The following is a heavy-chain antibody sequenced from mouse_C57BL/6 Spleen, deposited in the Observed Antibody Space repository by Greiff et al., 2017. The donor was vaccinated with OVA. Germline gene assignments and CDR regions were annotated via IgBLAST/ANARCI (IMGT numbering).Heavy chain of an antibody. J-gene: IGHJ4*01. CDR2: ISDGGSYT. CDR3: AREGGLGQMDY. CDR1: GFTFSSYA. D-gene: IGHD3-3*01. V-gene: IGHV5-4*01. Sequence: EVKVVESGGGLVKPGGSLKLSCAASGFTFSSYAMSWVRQTPEKRLEWVATISDGGSYTYHPDNVKGRFTISRDNAKNNLYLQMSHLKSEDTAMYYCAREGGLGQMDYWGQGTSVTVSS.